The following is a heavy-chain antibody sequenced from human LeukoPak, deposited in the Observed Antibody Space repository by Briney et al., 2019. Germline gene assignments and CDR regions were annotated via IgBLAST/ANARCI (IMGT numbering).Heavy chain of an antibody. CDR1: GGSFSGYD. CDR2: INHSGST. V-gene: IGHV4-34*01. J-gene: IGHJ4*02. CDR3: ARLVPGGYPDY. D-gene: IGHD5-12*01. Sequence: SETLSLTCAVYGGSFSGYDWSWIRQPPGKGLEWIGEINHSGSTNYNPSLKSRVTISVDTSKNQSSLKLSSVTAADTAVYYCARLVPGGYPDYWGQGTLVTVSS.